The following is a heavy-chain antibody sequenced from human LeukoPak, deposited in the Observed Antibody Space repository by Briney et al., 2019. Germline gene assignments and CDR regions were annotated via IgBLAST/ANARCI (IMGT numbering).Heavy chain of an antibody. CDR2: NSAYNGNT. CDR3: ARDYYDILTGYLARSYYYYGMDV. V-gene: IGHV1-18*01. J-gene: IGHJ6*02. D-gene: IGHD3-9*01. Sequence: ASVTVSCKASGYTFTSYGISWVRQAPGQGLEWMGWNSAYNGNTNYAQKLQGRVTMTTDTSTSTAYMELRSLRSDDTAVYYCARDYYDILTGYLARSYYYYGMDVWGQGTTVTVSS. CDR1: GYTFTSYG.